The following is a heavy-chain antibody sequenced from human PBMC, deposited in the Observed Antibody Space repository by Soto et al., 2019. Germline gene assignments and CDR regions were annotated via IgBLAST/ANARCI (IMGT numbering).Heavy chain of an antibody. CDR1: GYIFVNYG. Sequence: QVQLVQSGDEVKKPGASVKVSCKASGYIFVNYGIAWVRQAPGQGLEWMGWISPYTGNTHSATKIQGRLTMTTDTSTRTAYIDLGSLTSDDTAVYYCVMVDNYVTPTPHDFWGKGTTVTVSS. D-gene: IGHD3-16*01. CDR3: VMVDNYVTPTPHDF. CDR2: ISPYTGNT. V-gene: IGHV1-18*01. J-gene: IGHJ6*04.